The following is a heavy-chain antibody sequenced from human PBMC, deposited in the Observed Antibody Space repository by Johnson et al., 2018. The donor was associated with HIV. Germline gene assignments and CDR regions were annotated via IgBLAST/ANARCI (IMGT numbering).Heavy chain of an antibody. CDR1: GFTFDDYG. CDR2: INWNGGRT. CDR3: ARGIAVSNWVDI. D-gene: IGHD6-19*01. V-gene: IGHV3-20*04. Sequence: VQLVESGGGVVRPGGSLRLSCAASGFTFDDYGMSWVLQAPGKGLEWVSGINWNGGRTGYADSVKGRSNISRDNAKNSLYLQMNSLRAEDTAVYYCARGIAVSNWVDIWGQGTMVTVSS. J-gene: IGHJ3*02.